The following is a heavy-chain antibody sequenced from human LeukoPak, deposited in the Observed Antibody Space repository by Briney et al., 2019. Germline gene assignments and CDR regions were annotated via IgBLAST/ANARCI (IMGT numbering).Heavy chain of an antibody. Sequence: SVKVSCKASGGNFSSYAISWVRQAPGQGLEWMGGIIPIFGTANYAQKFQGRVTITADESTSTAYMELSSLRSEDTTVYYCASVQGGSGSTLENHYYYYGMDVWGQGTTVTVSS. J-gene: IGHJ6*02. V-gene: IGHV1-69*01. CDR1: GGNFSSYA. CDR2: IIPIFGTA. D-gene: IGHD3-10*01. CDR3: ASVQGGSGSTLENHYYYYGMDV.